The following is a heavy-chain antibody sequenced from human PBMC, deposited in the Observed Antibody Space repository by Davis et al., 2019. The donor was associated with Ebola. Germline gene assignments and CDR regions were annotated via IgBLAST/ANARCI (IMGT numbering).Heavy chain of an antibody. V-gene: IGHV3-7*03. CDR2: IKQDGSEK. D-gene: IGHD3-16*01. CDR1: GFTVSSNY. Sequence: GESLKISCAASGFTVSSNYMSWVRQAPGKGLEWVANIKQDGSEKYYVDSVKGRFTISRDNAKNSLYLQMNSLRAEDTAVYYCAREGETGFDPWGQGTLVTVSS. J-gene: IGHJ5*02. CDR3: AREGETGFDP.